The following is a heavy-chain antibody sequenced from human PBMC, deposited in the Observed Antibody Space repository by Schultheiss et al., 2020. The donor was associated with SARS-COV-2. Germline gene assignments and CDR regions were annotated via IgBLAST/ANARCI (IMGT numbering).Heavy chain of an antibody. V-gene: IGHV2-70*04. D-gene: IGHD2-2*01. CDR3: ARVPPDCSSISCYFDH. CDR1: GFSLSTSGMR. J-gene: IGHJ4*02. Sequence: SGPTLVKPTQTLTLTCTFSGFSLSTSGMRVSWIRQPPGKALEWLARIDWDDDKFYSTSLKTRITISKDTSKNQVVLTMTNMDPVDTATYYCARVPPDCSSISCYFDHWGQGILVTVSS. CDR2: IDWDDDK.